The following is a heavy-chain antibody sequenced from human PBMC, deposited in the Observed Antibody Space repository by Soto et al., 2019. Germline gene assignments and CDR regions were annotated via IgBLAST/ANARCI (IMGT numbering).Heavy chain of an antibody. CDR2: INAGNGNT. CDR1: GYTFTCYE. J-gene: IGHJ6*02. Sequence: ASVKVSCKASGYTFTCYEMHWVRQAPGQRLEWMGWINAGNGNTKYLQKFQGRVTITRDTSASTAYMELSSLRSEDTAVYYCASEYCGGDCYSAARYGMDVWGQGTTVTVSS. D-gene: IGHD2-21*02. CDR3: ASEYCGGDCYSAARYGMDV. V-gene: IGHV1-3*01.